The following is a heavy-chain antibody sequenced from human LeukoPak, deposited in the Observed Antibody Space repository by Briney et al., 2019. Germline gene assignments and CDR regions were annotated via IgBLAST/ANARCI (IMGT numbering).Heavy chain of an antibody. Sequence: ASVKVSCKASGGTFSSYAISWVRQAPGQGLEWMGWMNPNSANTGDAQKFQGRVTMTRNTSISTAYMELSSLRSEDTAVYYCARGLWGTGGSWFYWGQGTLVTVSS. CDR1: GGTFSSYA. D-gene: IGHD2-15*01. CDR3: ARGLWGTGGSWFY. CDR2: MNPNSANT. J-gene: IGHJ4*02. V-gene: IGHV1-8*02.